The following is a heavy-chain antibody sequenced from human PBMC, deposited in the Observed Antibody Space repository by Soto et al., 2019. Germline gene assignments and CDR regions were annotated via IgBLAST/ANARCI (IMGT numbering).Heavy chain of an antibody. D-gene: IGHD3-9*01. V-gene: IGHV1-8*01. J-gene: IGHJ4*02. CDR3: ARATYDILTGYYRDIDY. CDR2: MNPNSGNT. Sequence: GASVKVSCKASGYTFTSYDINWVRQATGQGLEWMGWMNPNSGNTGYAQKFQGRVTMTRNTSISTAYMELSSLRSEDTAVYYCARATYDILTGYYRDIDYWGRGTLVTVSS. CDR1: GYTFTSYD.